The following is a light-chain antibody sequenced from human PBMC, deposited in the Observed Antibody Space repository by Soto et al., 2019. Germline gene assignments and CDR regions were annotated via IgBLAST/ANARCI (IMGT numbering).Light chain of an antibody. CDR1: SSDVGGYNF. CDR2: EVS. Sequence: QSALTQPASVSGSPGQSITISCTGTSSDVGGYNFVSWYQQHPGKAPRLIIYEVSSRPSGVSYRFSGSKSGNTAYLTISGLTAEDEADYYCSSYTLRNTLVLFGGGTKPTVL. V-gene: IGLV2-14*01. CDR3: SSYTLRNTLVL. J-gene: IGLJ3*02.